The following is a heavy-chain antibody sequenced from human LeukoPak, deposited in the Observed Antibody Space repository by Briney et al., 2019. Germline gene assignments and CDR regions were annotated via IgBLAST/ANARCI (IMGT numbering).Heavy chain of an antibody. V-gene: IGHV1-18*01. CDR3: AMVRGVLNWFDP. Sequence: EASVKVSCKASGYTFTSYGISWVRQAPGQGLEWMGWISTYNGNTNYTQKLQGRVTMTTDTSTSTAYMELRSLRSDDTAVYYCAMVRGVLNWFDPWGQGTLVTVSS. J-gene: IGHJ5*02. CDR2: ISTYNGNT. CDR1: GYTFTSYG. D-gene: IGHD3-10*01.